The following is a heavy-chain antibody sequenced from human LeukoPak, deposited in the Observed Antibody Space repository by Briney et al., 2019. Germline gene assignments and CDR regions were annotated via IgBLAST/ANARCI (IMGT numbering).Heavy chain of an antibody. CDR2: IYPGESDN. CDR1: GYRFTSYW. V-gene: IGHV5-51*06. Sequence: GGAPQISFQGSGYRFTSYWIGWVRPMPGKGGAWMGIIYPGESDNRYSPSSQGQVHISAEKSISTAYLQWSMLKAADTAMYYCAIGSSSGDNWFDRWGQGTLVTVSA. CDR3: AIGSSSGDNWFDR. D-gene: IGHD6-19*01. J-gene: IGHJ5*02.